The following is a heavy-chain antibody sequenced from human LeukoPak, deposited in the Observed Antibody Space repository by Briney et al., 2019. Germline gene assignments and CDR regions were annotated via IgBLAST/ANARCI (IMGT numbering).Heavy chain of an antibody. Sequence: PSETLSLTCTVSGGSISSYSWSWIRHPPGRGLEWIGATFYSGSTNYNPSLRCRVTISVDTSKNQFSLKLSSVTAADTAVYYCARATNLYGSGSEPGLGYYYYYGMDVWGQGTTVTVSS. J-gene: IGHJ6*02. CDR2: TFYSGST. D-gene: IGHD3-10*01. V-gene: IGHV4-59*12. CDR3: ARATNLYGSGSEPGLGYYYYYGMDV. CDR1: GGSISSYS.